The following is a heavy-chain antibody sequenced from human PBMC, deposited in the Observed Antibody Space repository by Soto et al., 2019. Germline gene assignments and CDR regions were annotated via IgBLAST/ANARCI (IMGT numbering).Heavy chain of an antibody. Sequence: EVQLVESGGGLVQPGGSLRLSCAASGFTFSNYWMYWVRQAPGKGLVWVSRINSDGSVSSYADSMKGRVTISRDNVKNTLYRKMDSLRAEDTAVYYCARGDCVGGTCYTLAGSLYYYMDVGGKGTTVTVFS. V-gene: IGHV3-74*01. D-gene: IGHD2-15*01. CDR2: INSDGSVS. J-gene: IGHJ6*03. CDR3: ARGDCVGGTCYTLAGSLYYYMDV. CDR1: GFTFSNYW.